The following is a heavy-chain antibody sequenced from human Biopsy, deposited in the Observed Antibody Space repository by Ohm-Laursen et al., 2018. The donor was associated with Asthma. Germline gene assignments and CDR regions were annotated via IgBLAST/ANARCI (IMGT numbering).Heavy chain of an antibody. CDR2: INAANGNT. V-gene: IGHV1-3*01. J-gene: IGHJ3*02. D-gene: IGHD3-9*01. Sequence: ASVKVSCKASGYTFINYAIHWVRQAPGHSLEWMGWINAANGNTKYSQKFQGRLTISRDTSASTAYMDLSSLRSEDTAVYYCARTYFDFLTGQVHDAFAMWGHGTMVTVSS. CDR3: ARTYFDFLTGQVHDAFAM. CDR1: GYTFINYA.